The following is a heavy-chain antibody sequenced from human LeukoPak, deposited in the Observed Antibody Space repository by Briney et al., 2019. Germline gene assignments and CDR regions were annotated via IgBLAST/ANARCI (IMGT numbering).Heavy chain of an antibody. D-gene: IGHD2-2*01. Sequence: GGSLRLSCAASGFTFSSYARHWVRQAPGKGLEWVAVISYDGSNKYYADSVKGRFTISRDNSKNTLYLQMNSLRAEDTAVYYCAREDIVVVPAAFDYWGQGTLVTVSS. J-gene: IGHJ4*02. CDR1: GFTFSSYA. CDR3: AREDIVVVPAAFDY. V-gene: IGHV3-30-3*01. CDR2: ISYDGSNK.